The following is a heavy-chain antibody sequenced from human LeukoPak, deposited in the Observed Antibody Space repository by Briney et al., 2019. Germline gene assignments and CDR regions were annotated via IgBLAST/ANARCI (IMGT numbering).Heavy chain of an antibody. D-gene: IGHD4-23*01. CDR2: ISGSGGST. CDR1: GFTFNNYG. Sequence: PGGTLRLSCAASGFTFNNYGMSWVRQAPGKGLEWVSGISGSGGSTYYADSVRGRFTISRDNSKNTLYLQMNSLRAEDTAVYYCAIGPGGLSEYWGQGTLVTVSS. J-gene: IGHJ4*02. CDR3: AIGPGGLSEY. V-gene: IGHV3-23*01.